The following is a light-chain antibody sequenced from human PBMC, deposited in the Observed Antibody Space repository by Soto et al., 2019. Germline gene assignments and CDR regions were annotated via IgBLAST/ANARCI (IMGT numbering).Light chain of an antibody. CDR1: SSDSGSGYAY. Sequence: QSVLTQPASVSGSPGQSITISCTGTSSDSGSGYAYVSWYQQHTGKAPKVIIYEVRHRPSSVSSRFSGSKSGNTASLTISGLQAEDEAHYYCSSYTTYDTVVFGGGTKLTVL. J-gene: IGLJ2*01. CDR2: EVR. CDR3: SSYTTYDTVV. V-gene: IGLV2-14*01.